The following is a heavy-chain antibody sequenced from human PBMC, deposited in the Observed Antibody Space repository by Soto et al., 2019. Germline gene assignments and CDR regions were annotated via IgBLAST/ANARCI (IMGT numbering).Heavy chain of an antibody. J-gene: IGHJ4*02. D-gene: IGHD3-22*01. CDR3: AAILDYYDSSGYYYSDY. CDR1: GFTFTSSA. Sequence: SVKVSCKASGFTFTSSAMQWVRQARGQRLEWIGRIVVGSGNTNYAQKFQERVTITRDMSTSTAYMELSSLRSEDAAVYYCAAILDYYDSSGYYYSDYWGQGTPVTVSS. CDR2: IVVGSGNT. V-gene: IGHV1-58*02.